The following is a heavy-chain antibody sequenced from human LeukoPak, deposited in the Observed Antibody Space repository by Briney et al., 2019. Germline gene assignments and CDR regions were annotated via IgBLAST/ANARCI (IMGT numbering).Heavy chain of an antibody. Sequence: GGSLRLSCAASEFTFRNSAMSWVRQAPGKGLEWVSTFTGGDGSAYYADSVKGWFTISRDNSKNTLYLQMNSLRAEDTALYYCAKEGFDYWGQGTLVTVSS. CDR3: AKEGFDY. J-gene: IGHJ4*02. CDR1: EFTFRNSA. CDR2: FTGGDGSA. V-gene: IGHV3-23*01.